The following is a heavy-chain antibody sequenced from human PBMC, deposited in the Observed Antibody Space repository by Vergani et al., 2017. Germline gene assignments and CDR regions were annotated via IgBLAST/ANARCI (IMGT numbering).Heavy chain of an antibody. CDR2: IRYDGSNE. J-gene: IGHJ6*02. CDR3: AKEGAEVPSYGMDV. Sequence: QVQLVESGGGVVQPGRSLRLSCAASGFTFSSYGMHWVRQAPGKGLEWVAFIRYDGSNEYYADSVKGRFTISRDNSKNTLYLQMNSLRAEDTAVYYCAKEGAEVPSYGMDVWGQGTTVTVSS. CDR1: GFTFSSYG. V-gene: IGHV3-30*02. D-gene: IGHD1-1*01.